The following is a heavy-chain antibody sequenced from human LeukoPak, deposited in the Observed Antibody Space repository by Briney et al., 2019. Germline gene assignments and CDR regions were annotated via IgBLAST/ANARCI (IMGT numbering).Heavy chain of an antibody. J-gene: IGHJ4*02. CDR1: GGSFSGYY. D-gene: IGHD6-6*01. V-gene: IGHV4-34*01. CDR3: ASGQYSSSPVFDF. Sequence: SETLSLTCAVYGGSFSGYYWSWIRQPPGKGLEWIGEINHSGSTKYNPSLKSRVTISEDTSKHQFSLKLSSVTAADTAVYYCASGQYSSSPVFDFWGQGTLVTVSS. CDR2: INHSGST.